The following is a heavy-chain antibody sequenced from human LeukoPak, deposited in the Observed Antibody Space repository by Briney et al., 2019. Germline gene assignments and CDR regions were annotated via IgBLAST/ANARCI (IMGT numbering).Heavy chain of an antibody. CDR1: GGSISSSSYY. V-gene: IGHV4-39*07. J-gene: IGHJ6*03. D-gene: IGHD3-10*01. CDR2: IYYSGST. CDR3: AGGFMVRGVKGNYYMDV. Sequence: SETLSLTCTVSGGSISSSSYYWGWIRQPPGKGLEWIGSIYYSGSTYYNPSLKSRVTISVDTSKNQFSLKLSSVTAADTAVYYCAGGFMVRGVKGNYYMDVWGKGTTVTVSS.